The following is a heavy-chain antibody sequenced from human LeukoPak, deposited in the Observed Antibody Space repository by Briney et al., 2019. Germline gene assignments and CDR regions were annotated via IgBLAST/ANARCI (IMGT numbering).Heavy chain of an antibody. Sequence: SETLSPTCTVSGGSISSYYWSWIRQPPGKGLEWIGYIYYSGSTNYNPSLKSRVTISVDTSKNQFSLKLSSVTAADTAVYYCARGAVVVPAAISYYFDYWGQGTLVTVSS. CDR1: GGSISSYY. D-gene: IGHD2-2*02. J-gene: IGHJ4*02. CDR2: IYYSGST. CDR3: ARGAVVVPAAISYYFDY. V-gene: IGHV4-59*01.